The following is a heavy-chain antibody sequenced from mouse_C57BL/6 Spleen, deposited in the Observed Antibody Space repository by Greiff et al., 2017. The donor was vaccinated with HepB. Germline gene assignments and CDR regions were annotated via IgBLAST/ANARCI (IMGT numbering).Heavy chain of an antibody. CDR1: GYTFTSYW. Sequence: QVQLQQSGAELVKPGASVKLSCKASGYTFTSYWMHWVKQRPGQGLEWIGMIHPNSGSTNYNEKFKSKATLTVDKSSSTAYMQLSSLTSEDSAVYYCARGDYSNYVAMDYWGQGTSVTVSS. D-gene: IGHD2-5*01. J-gene: IGHJ4*01. CDR2: IHPNSGST. V-gene: IGHV1-64*01. CDR3: ARGDYSNYVAMDY.